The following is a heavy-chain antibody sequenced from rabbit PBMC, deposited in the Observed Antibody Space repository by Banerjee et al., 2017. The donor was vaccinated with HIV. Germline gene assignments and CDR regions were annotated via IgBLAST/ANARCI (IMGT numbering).Heavy chain of an antibody. D-gene: IGHD6-1*01. CDR2: NYDGSGNT. CDR1: GFDFSSYW. Sequence: QQQLKETGGGLVQPGGSLTLSCKASGFDFSSYWMSWVRQAPGKGLEWIGINYDGSGNTYYANWAKGRFTISRTSSTTVTLQMTSLTAADTATYFCAREGTTWDGFDYGNLWGPGTLVTVS. CDR3: AREGTTWDGFDYGNL. J-gene: IGHJ4*01. V-gene: IGHV1S45*01.